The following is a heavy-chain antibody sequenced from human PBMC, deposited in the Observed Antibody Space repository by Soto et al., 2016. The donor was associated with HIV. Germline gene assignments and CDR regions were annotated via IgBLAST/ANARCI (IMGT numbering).Heavy chain of an antibody. V-gene: IGHV4-38-2*02. D-gene: IGHD2-15*01. CDR1: GYSINSGYY. CDR3: ARDSPVAYCSGGSCYHGSDTFDV. CDR2: IYHTGST. J-gene: IGHJ3*01. Sequence: QVQLQESGPGLVKPSETLSLTCVVSGYSINSGYYWGWIRQAPGKGLEWIGSIYHTGSTYYNLFLKSRVTISLDRSKNHFSLRLTSVTAADTAMYYCARDSPVAYCSGGSCYHGSDTFDVWAKGQWSPSLQ.